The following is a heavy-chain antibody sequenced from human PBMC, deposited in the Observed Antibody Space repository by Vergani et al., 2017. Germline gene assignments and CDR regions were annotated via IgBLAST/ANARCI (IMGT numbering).Heavy chain of an antibody. J-gene: IGHJ4*02. CDR2: ISGSGVST. Sequence: EVQLLESGGGLVQPGGSLRLSCAVSGFTFSSYAMSWVRKAPGKGLEWVSAISGSGVSTYYADSVKGRFTISRDNSKNTLYLQMNSLRAEDTAVYYCAKDRRIVGALRYFDYWGQGTLVTVSS. CDR1: GFTFSSYA. V-gene: IGHV3-23*01. CDR3: AKDRRIVGALRYFDY. D-gene: IGHD1-26*01.